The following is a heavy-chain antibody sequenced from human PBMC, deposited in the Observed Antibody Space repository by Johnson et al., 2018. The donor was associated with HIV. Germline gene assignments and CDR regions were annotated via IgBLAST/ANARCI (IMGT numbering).Heavy chain of an antibody. CDR3: AKVADPYCGGDCYSWLFAFDI. Sequence: QVQLVESGGGVVHPGRSLRLSCAASGFTFSSYAMHWVRQAPGKGLEWVAVIRYDGSHTYYADSVKGRFTISRDNSKNTLSLQMSSLRAEDTAVYYCAKVADPYCGGDCYSWLFAFDIWGQGTMVTVSS. CDR1: GFTFSSYA. J-gene: IGHJ3*02. CDR2: IRYDGSHT. V-gene: IGHV3-30*04. D-gene: IGHD2-21*02.